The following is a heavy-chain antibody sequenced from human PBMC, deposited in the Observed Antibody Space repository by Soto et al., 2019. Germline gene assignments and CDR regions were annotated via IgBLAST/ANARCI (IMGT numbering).Heavy chain of an antibody. Sequence: GGSLRLSCAASGFTFSSYAMSWVRQTPGKGLEWVSSISGSGGSTYYADSVKGRFTISRDNSKNTLHLQMNSLRAEDTAVYYCAKCGMSSLGYYYYYMDVWGKGTTVTVSS. V-gene: IGHV3-23*01. CDR3: AKCGMSSLGYYYYYMDV. D-gene: IGHD1-20*01. J-gene: IGHJ6*03. CDR1: GFTFSSYA. CDR2: ISGSGGST.